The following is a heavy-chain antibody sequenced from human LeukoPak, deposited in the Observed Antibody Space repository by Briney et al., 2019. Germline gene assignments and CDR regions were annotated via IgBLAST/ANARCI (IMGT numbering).Heavy chain of an antibody. Sequence: GGSLRLSCAASGFTFSSSWMHWVRQAPGKGLVWVSRITRDGSSTTYADSVKGRFTTSRDNAKNTLYLQMDSLRDDDTAVYYCARDPGYESWGPFWGGMDVWGNGTTVIVSS. D-gene: IGHD3-16*01. CDR2: ITRDGSST. V-gene: IGHV3-74*01. CDR3: ARDPGYESWGPFWGGMDV. CDR1: GFTFSSSW. J-gene: IGHJ6*04.